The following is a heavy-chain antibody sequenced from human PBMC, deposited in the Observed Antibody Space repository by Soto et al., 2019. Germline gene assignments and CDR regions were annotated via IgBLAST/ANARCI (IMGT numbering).Heavy chain of an antibody. Sequence: GGSLRLSCAASGFTFSSYSMIWVPQAPGKGLEWVSDISSSGDSTYYADSVKGRFTISRDNSKNTLYLQMNSLRAEDTAVYYCANALVVVPLDFWGQGTLVTVSS. J-gene: IGHJ4*02. V-gene: IGHV3-23*01. CDR3: ANALVVVPLDF. D-gene: IGHD3-22*01. CDR2: ISSSGDST. CDR1: GFTFSSYS.